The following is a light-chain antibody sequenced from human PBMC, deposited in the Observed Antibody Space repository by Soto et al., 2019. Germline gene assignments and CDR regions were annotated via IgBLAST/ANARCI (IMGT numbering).Light chain of an antibody. CDR3: LQHNSYPRT. CDR2: EAS. Sequence: DIQMTQSPSTLSASVGDRVTITCRASRSISYRLAWFQQKPGKAPKLLIFEASTLESGVPSRFSGSGSGTEFTLTISSLQPEDFATYYCLQHNSYPRTFGQGTEVDIK. V-gene: IGKV1-5*01. CDR1: RSISYR. J-gene: IGKJ1*01.